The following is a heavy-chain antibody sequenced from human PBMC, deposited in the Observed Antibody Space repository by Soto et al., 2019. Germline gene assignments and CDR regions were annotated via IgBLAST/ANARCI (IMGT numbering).Heavy chain of an antibody. CDR1: GGTISSGGYS. Sequence: SETLALTCAVSGGTISSGGYSWSWIRQPPGKGLEWIGYIYHSGSTYYNLSLKSRVTISVDRSKNQFSLKLSSVTAADTAVYYCARVEYYCRGGSCYNAHNDDWGQGTLVTVSS. CDR3: ARVEYYCRGGSCYNAHNDD. J-gene: IGHJ4*02. V-gene: IGHV4-30-2*01. D-gene: IGHD2-15*01. CDR2: IYHSGST.